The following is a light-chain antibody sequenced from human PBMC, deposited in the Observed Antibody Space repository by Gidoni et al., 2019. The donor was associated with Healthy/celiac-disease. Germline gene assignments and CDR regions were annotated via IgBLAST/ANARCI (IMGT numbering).Light chain of an antibody. J-gene: IGKJ2*01. V-gene: IGKV1-33*01. CDR2: DES. CDR3: QQYDNLPYT. Sequence: DIQMTQSPSSLSASVGDRVTITCQASQDISNYLNWYQQKPGKDPKLLIYDESYLETGVPSRFSGIGSGTDFTFTISSLQPEDIATYYCQQYDNLPYTFGQGTKLEIK. CDR1: QDISNY.